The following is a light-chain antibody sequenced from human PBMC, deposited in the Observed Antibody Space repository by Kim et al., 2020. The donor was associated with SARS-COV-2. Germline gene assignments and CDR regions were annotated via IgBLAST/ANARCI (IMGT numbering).Light chain of an antibody. CDR2: DAS. J-gene: IGKJ5*01. CDR1: QSVSSY. CDR3: QQRSNWPPST. Sequence: EIVLTQSPATLSLSPGERATLSCRASQSVSSYLACYQQKPGQAPRPLIYDASNRATGIPARFSGSGSGTDFTLTISSLEPEDFAVYYCQQRSNWPPSTFGQGKRLEIK. V-gene: IGKV3-11*01.